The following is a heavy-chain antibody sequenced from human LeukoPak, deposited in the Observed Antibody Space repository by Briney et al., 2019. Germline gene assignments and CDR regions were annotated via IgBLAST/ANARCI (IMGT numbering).Heavy chain of an antibody. Sequence: DSVKVSCKASGYIYSSYGITWVRQAPGQGLEWLGWISAYNGNTNYPQKFQGRVTMTTYTSTSTAYMELRSLRSDDTALYYCARDLHTISHNRFDPWGQGTLVTVSS. CDR2: ISAYNGNT. V-gene: IGHV1-18*01. CDR1: GYIYSSYG. D-gene: IGHD3-3*01. J-gene: IGHJ5*02. CDR3: ARDLHTISHNRFDP.